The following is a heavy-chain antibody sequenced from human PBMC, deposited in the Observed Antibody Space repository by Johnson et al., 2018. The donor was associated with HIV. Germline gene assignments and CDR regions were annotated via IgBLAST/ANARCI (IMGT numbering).Heavy chain of an antibody. Sequence: VQLVESGGGVVRPGGSLRLSCAASGFTFDDYGMTWVRQVPGKGLEWVSGINWNGGNTGYADSVKGRFSIFRDNAKNSLYLQMNSLRAEDTAVYYCARQFRSVGAPDAFDIWGQGTMVTVSS. J-gene: IGHJ3*02. CDR1: GFTFDDYG. V-gene: IGHV3-20*04. CDR2: INWNGGNT. D-gene: IGHD1-26*01. CDR3: ARQFRSVGAPDAFDI.